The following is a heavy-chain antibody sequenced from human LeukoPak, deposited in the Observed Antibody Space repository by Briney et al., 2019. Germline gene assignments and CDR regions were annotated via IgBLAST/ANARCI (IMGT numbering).Heavy chain of an antibody. D-gene: IGHD2-2*01. CDR1: GFTVSSNY. V-gene: IGHV3-66*01. J-gene: IGHJ3*02. Sequence: GGSLRLSCAASGFTVSSNYMSWVRQAPGKGLEWVSVIYSGGSTYYADSVKGRFTISRDNSKNTLYLQMNSLRAEDTAVYYCARDIRYCSSTSCSDAFDIWGQGTMVTVSS. CDR2: IYSGGST. CDR3: ARDIRYCSSTSCSDAFDI.